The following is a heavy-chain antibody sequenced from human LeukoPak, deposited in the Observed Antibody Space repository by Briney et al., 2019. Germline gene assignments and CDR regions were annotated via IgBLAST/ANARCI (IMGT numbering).Heavy chain of an antibody. CDR3: PRDHYYDSRGSIDY. D-gene: IGHD3-22*01. CDR1: ALTFSSNS. V-gene: IGHV3-21*01. Sequence: GGSLRPSCAASALTFSSNSMNWVSQPQGKGLEWDSSISTSSSYIYYTNLVKGPLSISRHNAKNSPYLQTDSLRAPHTSVYFCPRDHYYDSRGSIDYLGQGTLVTVSS. J-gene: IGHJ4*02. CDR2: ISTSSSYI.